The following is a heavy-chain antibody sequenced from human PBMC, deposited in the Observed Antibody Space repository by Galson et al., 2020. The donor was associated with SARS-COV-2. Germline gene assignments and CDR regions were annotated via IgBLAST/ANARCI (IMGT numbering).Heavy chain of an antibody. J-gene: IGHJ4*02. CDR1: GFTFSTYG. CDR3: AKDRVAYCGSDCYLLGFDY. CDR2: ISYDESKK. V-gene: IGHV3-30*18. Sequence: GGSLRLSCAVSGFTFSTYGMHWVRQAPGKGLEWVALISYDESKKYFADSVKGRFTISRDNSKNTLDLEMNSLRIEDTAVYYCAKDRVAYCGSDCYLLGFDYWGQGGQVTVSS. D-gene: IGHD2-21*02.